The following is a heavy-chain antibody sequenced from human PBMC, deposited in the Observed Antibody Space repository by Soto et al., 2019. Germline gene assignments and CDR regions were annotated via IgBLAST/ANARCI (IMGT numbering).Heavy chain of an antibody. CDR1: GYTFTNYA. D-gene: IGHD3-22*01. J-gene: IGHJ3*02. CDR2: INPNSGGT. V-gene: IGHV1-2*04. CDR3: ARTGGSGYLSRVFES. Sequence: ASVKVSCKASGYTFTNYAMHWVRQAPGQRLEWMGRINPNSGGTNYAQKFQGWVTMTRDTSISTAYMELSRLRSDDTAVYYCARTGGSGYLSRVFESWGQGSTVTVSS.